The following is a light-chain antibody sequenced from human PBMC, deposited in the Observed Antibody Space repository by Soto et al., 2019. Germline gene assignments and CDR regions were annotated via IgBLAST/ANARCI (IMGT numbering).Light chain of an antibody. CDR3: CSYADNNAWM. Sequence: QSALTQPASVSGSPGQSITISCTGTNSDVGTYNLVSWYQQHPGKAPKLMIYEGSKRPSGISFRFSGSKSGNTASLTISGLQAEDEADYYCCSYADNNAWMFGGGTKLTVL. V-gene: IGLV2-23*01. CDR1: NSDVGTYNL. J-gene: IGLJ3*02. CDR2: EGS.